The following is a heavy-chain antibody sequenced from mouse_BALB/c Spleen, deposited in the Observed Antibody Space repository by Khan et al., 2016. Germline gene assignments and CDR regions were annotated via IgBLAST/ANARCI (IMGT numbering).Heavy chain of an antibody. CDR2: ISPGHGDI. J-gene: IGHJ2*01. CDR1: GYSFTDHA. Sequence: QVQLQQSDAELVKPGASVKISCTASGYSFTDHAIPWVKQKPEQGLEWIGYISPGHGDIKYNEKLKGKAILTADISSSTAYLQLNSLTSEDCGVYFGRGAGGSLAYWGQGTTVTVSA. V-gene: IGHV1S53*02. D-gene: IGHD1-1*02. CDR3: RGAGGSLAY.